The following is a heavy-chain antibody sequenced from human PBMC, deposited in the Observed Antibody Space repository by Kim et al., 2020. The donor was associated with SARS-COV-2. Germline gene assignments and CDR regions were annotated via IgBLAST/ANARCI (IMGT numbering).Heavy chain of an antibody. D-gene: IGHD2-2*01. Sequence: ASVKVSCKASGGTFSSYAISWVRQAPGQGLEWMGGIIPIFGTANYAQKFQGRVTITADESTSTAYMELSSLRSEDTAVYYCARIVVVPAADYYYYGMDVWGQGTTVTVSS. V-gene: IGHV1-69*13. CDR2: IIPIFGTA. CDR3: ARIVVVPAADYYYYGMDV. CDR1: GGTFSSYA. J-gene: IGHJ6*02.